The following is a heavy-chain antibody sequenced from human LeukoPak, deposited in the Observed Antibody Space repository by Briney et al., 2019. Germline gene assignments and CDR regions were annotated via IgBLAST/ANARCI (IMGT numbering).Heavy chain of an antibody. CDR3: ARNFYASSGYYLDDFYFDF. Sequence: SETLSLTCTVSGASIISDTYYWGWIRQPPGKGLEWIGSLYYSGSTYYSPSLKSRVTMSVDTSTNQFSLKLISVTAADTALYYCARNFYASSGYYLDDFYFDFWGQGTLVTVSS. V-gene: IGHV4-39*07. CDR1: GASIISDTYY. D-gene: IGHD3-22*01. J-gene: IGHJ4*02. CDR2: LYYSGST.